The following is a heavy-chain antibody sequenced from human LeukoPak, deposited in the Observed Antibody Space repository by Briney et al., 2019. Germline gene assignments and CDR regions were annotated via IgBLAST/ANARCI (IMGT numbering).Heavy chain of an antibody. J-gene: IGHJ4*02. D-gene: IGHD3-16*01. CDR1: GYRFSTSD. V-gene: IGHV3-13*01. CDR3: VRGGEIGLDY. Sequence: GGSLRLSSAASGYRFSTSDMHWVRQASGRGLEWVSSIASTGETYYAPSVKGRFTISRENAKNSLYLQMNSLRGGDTAIYHCVRGGEIGLDYWGQGALITVSS. CDR2: IASTGET.